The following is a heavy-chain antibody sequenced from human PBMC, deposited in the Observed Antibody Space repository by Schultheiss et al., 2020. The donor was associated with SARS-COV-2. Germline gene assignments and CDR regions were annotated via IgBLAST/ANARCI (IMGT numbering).Heavy chain of an antibody. CDR3: ARVSYCSGGSCYPREKGTFDY. J-gene: IGHJ4*02. CDR2: IYYSGST. Sequence: GSLRLSCTVSGGSISSYYWSWIRQPPGKGLEWIGYIYYSGSTNYNPSLKSRVTISVDTSKNQFSLKLSSVTAADTAVYYCARVSYCSGGSCYPREKGTFDYWGQGTLVTVSS. CDR1: GGSISSYY. V-gene: IGHV4-59*12. D-gene: IGHD2-15*01.